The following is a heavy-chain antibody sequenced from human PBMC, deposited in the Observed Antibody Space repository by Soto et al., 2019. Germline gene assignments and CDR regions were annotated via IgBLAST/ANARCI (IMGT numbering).Heavy chain of an antibody. CDR1: GFTFSSYA. D-gene: IGHD4-17*01. Sequence: PGGSLRLSCAASGFTFSSYAMSWVRQAPGKGLEWVSAISGGGGSTYYADSVKGRFTISRDNSKNTLYLQMNSLRAEDTAVYYCAKDLDYVEENNAFDIWGQGTMVTVSS. CDR2: ISGGGGST. J-gene: IGHJ3*02. V-gene: IGHV3-23*01. CDR3: AKDLDYVEENNAFDI.